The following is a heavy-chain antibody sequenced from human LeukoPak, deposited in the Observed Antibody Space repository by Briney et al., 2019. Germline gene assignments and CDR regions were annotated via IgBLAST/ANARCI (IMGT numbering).Heavy chain of an antibody. CDR3: ARDSLSGAAAGGFDY. Sequence: GASVKVSCTASVYTFTGYYMHWVRQAPGQGLEWMGWINPNSGGTNYAQKFQGRVTMTRDTSISTAYMELSRLRSDDTAVYYCARDSLSGAAAGGFDYWGQGTLVTVSS. D-gene: IGHD6-13*01. V-gene: IGHV1-2*02. CDR2: INPNSGGT. J-gene: IGHJ4*02. CDR1: VYTFTGYY.